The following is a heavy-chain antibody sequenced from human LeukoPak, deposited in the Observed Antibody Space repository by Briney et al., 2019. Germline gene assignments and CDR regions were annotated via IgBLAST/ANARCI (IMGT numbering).Heavy chain of an antibody. CDR1: GFTFPTYS. V-gene: IGHV3-23*01. CDR2: INAAGDDM. D-gene: IGHD3-3*01. Sequence: GGSLRLSCVASGFTFPTYSMAWVRQALGKGLDWVSSINAAGDDMHYADSVKGRLSISRDNLKNTLYLQMHSLRAEDRAIYYCAKGIFGVIHNGIDVWGQGTAVTVSS. J-gene: IGHJ6*02. CDR3: AKGIFGVIHNGIDV.